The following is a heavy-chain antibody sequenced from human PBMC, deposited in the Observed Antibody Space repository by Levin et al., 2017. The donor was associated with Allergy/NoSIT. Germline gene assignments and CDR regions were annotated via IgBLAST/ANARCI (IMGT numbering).Heavy chain of an antibody. D-gene: IGHD1-14*01. CDR3: ARHNNPGDYFDF. Sequence: GGSLRLSCAASGFTSSRYWMHWVRQPPGKGLKWVSRIYSDETSADYADSVKGRFTISRDNAKNTVYLQMNSLRVEDTAVYYCARHNNPGDYFDFWGQGTLVTVS. J-gene: IGHJ4*02. V-gene: IGHV3-74*01. CDR1: GFTSSRYW. CDR2: IYSDETSA.